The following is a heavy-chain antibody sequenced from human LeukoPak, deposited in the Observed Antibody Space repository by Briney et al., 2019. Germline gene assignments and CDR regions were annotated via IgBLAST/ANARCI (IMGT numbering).Heavy chain of an antibody. V-gene: IGHV3-74*01. CDR2: IKSDGKST. CDR1: GFSFSTYW. D-gene: IGHD6-13*01. J-gene: IGHJ3*01. CDR3: ARMAYSSDAFDV. Sequence: GGSLRLSCAASGFSFSTYWMHWVRQAPGKGLVWVSRIKSDGKSTTYADSVKGRFTISRDNAKNTLYLQINSLRAEDTAVHYCARMAYSSDAFDVWGQGTMVTVSS.